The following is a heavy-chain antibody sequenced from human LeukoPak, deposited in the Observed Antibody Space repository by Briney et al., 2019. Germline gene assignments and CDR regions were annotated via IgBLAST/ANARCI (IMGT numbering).Heavy chain of an antibody. CDR1: GGSISSRN. J-gene: IGHJ4*02. Sequence: GTLSLTCAVSGGSISSRNWWSWVRQAPGKGLEWISYISISGSTIYYADSVEGRFTISRDNAKNSLYLQMNSLRAEDTAVYYCARVHYFYGGNSEVYFDYWGQGTLVTVSS. V-gene: IGHV3-48*03. D-gene: IGHD4-23*01. CDR3: ARVHYFYGGNSEVYFDY. CDR2: ISISGSTI.